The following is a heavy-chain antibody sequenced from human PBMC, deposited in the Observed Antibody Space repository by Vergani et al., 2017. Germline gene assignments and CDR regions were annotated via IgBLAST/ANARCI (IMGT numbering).Heavy chain of an antibody. D-gene: IGHD3-22*01. CDR3: AAEHYYDSSGYYY. CDR1: GFTFTSSA. V-gene: IGHV1-58*02. J-gene: IGHJ4*02. Sequence: QLVQSGAEVKKPGTSVKVSCKASGFTFTSSAMQWVRQARGQRLEWIGWIVVGSGNTNYAQKFQERGTITRDMSTSTAYMELSSLRSEDTAVYYCAAEHYYDSSGYYYWGQGTLVTVSS. CDR2: IVVGSGNT.